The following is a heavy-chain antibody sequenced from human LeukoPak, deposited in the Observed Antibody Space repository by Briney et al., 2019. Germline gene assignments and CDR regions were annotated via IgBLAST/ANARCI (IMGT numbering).Heavy chain of an antibody. J-gene: IGHJ6*02. CDR3: ARGTSYDHYYYYGMDV. CDR1: GGTFSSYA. CDR2: IIPIFGTA. V-gene: IGHV1-69*05. D-gene: IGHD5-12*01. Sequence: SVKVSCKASGGTFSSYAISWVRQAPGQGLEWMGGIIPIFGTANYAQKFQGRVTMTRDTSISTAYMELSRLRSDDTAVHYCARGTSYDHYYYYGMDVWGQGTTVTVSS.